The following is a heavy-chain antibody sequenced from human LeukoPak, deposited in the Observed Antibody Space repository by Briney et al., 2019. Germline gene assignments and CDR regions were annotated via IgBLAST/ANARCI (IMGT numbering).Heavy chain of an antibody. CDR2: IYTSGST. J-gene: IGHJ2*01. CDR1: GGSISSYY. CDR3: ARDKFQIVVVVAATQIDWYFDL. V-gene: IGHV4-4*07. Sequence: SETLSLTCTVSGGSISSYYWSWIRQPAGKGLEWIGRIYTSGSTNYNPSLKSRVTMSVDTSKNQFSLELSSVTAADTAVYYCARDKFQIVVVVAATQIDWYFDLWGRGTLVTVSS. D-gene: IGHD2-15*01.